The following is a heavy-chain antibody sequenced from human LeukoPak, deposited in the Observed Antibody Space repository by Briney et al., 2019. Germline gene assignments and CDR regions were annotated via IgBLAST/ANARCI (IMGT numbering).Heavy chain of an antibody. Sequence: ASVKVSCKASGYTFTSYGISWVRQAPGQGLECMGWISAYNGNTKYTQIFQGRVTMTTDASTSTAYMELRSLRSDDTAVYYCARAEDPALVNVGDYYYYGMDVWGQGTTVTVSS. V-gene: IGHV1-18*01. CDR2: ISAYNGNT. CDR1: GYTFTSYG. J-gene: IGHJ6*02. D-gene: IGHD5-18*01. CDR3: ARAEDPALVNVGDYYYYGMDV.